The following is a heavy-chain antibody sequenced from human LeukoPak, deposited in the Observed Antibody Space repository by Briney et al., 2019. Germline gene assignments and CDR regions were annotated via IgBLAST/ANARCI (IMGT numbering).Heavy chain of an antibody. Sequence: SETLSLTCTVSGYSISSGYYWGWIRQPPGKGLEWIGSIFHSGSTHYNPSLKSRVTISVDTSKNQFSLKLSSVTAADTAVYYCARGRYYFDYWGQGTLVTVSS. CDR2: IFHSGST. V-gene: IGHV4-38-2*02. CDR3: ARGRYYFDY. J-gene: IGHJ4*02. CDR1: GYSISSGYY.